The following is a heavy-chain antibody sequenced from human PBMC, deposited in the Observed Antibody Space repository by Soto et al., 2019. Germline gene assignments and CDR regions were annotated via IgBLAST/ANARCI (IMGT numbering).Heavy chain of an antibody. J-gene: IGHJ4*02. V-gene: IGHV1-69*13. CDR2: IIPIFGTA. CDR1: GGTFSSYA. CDR3: ARSACSGGSCYSGIFDY. D-gene: IGHD2-15*01. Sequence: SVKVSCKASGGTFSSYAISWVRQAPGQGLEWMGGIIPIFGTANYAQKFQGRVTITADESTSTAYMELSSLRSEDTAVYYCARSACSGGSCYSGIFDYWGQGTLVTAPQ.